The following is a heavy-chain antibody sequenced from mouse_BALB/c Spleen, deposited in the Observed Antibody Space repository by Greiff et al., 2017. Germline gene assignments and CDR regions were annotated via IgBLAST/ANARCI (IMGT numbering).Heavy chain of an antibody. CDR3: ARDRAMSTTGGYFDY. CDR1: GFSLTGYG. V-gene: IGHV2-6-7*01. Sequence: QVQLKESGPGLVTPSQSLSITCTVSGFSLTGYGVNWVRQPPGKGLEWLGMIWGDGSTDYNSALKSRLSISKDNAKSQVFLKMNSLQTDDTARYYCARDRAMSTTGGYFDYWGQGTTLTVSS. D-gene: IGHD2-4*01. CDR2: IWGDGST. J-gene: IGHJ2*01.